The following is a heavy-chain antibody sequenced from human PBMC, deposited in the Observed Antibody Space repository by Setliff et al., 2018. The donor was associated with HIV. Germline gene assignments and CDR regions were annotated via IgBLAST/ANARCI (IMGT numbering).Heavy chain of an antibody. J-gene: IGHJ6*03. V-gene: IGHV1-18*01. CDR1: GYMFIAYG. Sequence: GASVKVSCKTSGYMFIAYGMSWVRRAPGQGLEWMGWIGPYNGRTEYAQEFQGRVSLTIDTSASTAYMELRSLRSDDTAVYYCARDWGGSIGVGAYTYYMDVWGKGTTVTVSS. CDR2: IGPYNGRT. CDR3: ARDWGGSIGVGAYTYYMDV. D-gene: IGHD6-19*01.